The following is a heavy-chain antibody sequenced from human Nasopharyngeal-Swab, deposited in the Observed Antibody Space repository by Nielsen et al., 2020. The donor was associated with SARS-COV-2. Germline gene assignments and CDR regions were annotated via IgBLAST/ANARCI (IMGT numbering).Heavy chain of an antibody. CDR2: ISSSSYI. Sequence: GESLKISCAASGFTFSSYSMNWVRQAPGKGLEWVSSISSSSYIYYADSVKGRFTISRDNAKNSLYLQMNSLRAEDTAVYYCARGGLGGFDYWGQGTLVTVSS. D-gene: IGHD3-16*01. V-gene: IGHV3-21*01. CDR3: ARGGLGGFDY. J-gene: IGHJ4*02. CDR1: GFTFSSYS.